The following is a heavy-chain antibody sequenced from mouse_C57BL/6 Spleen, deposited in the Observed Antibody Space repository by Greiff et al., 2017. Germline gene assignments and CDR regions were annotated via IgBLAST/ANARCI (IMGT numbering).Heavy chain of an antibody. V-gene: IGHV3-1*01. CDR1: GYSITSGYD. D-gene: IGHD1-1*01. Sequence: EVQLVESGPGMVKPSQSLSLTCTVTGYSITSGYDWHWIRHFPGNKLEWMGYISYSGSTNYNPSLKSRISITHDTSKNHFFLKLNSVTTEDTATYYCAHGSNYWYFEVWGTGTTVTVSS. J-gene: IGHJ1*03. CDR2: ISYSGST. CDR3: AHGSNYWYFEV.